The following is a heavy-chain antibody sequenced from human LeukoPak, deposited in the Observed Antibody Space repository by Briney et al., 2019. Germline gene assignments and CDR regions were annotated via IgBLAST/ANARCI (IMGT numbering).Heavy chain of an antibody. CDR2: ISGSGVST. J-gene: IGHJ5*02. D-gene: IGHD4-17*01. Sequence: GGSLRLSCAASGFTCSNYAMSLVRQAPGNGLKWVSTISGSGVSTYYADSVKGRFTISRDNSKNTLYLKMNSLRAEDTAVYYCAKSTTVTTRNWFDPWGQGTLVTVSS. CDR3: AKSTTVTTRNWFDP. CDR1: GFTCSNYA. V-gene: IGHV3-23*01.